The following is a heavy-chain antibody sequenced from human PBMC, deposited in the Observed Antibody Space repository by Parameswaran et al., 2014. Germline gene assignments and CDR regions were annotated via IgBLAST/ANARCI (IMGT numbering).Heavy chain of an antibody. V-gene: IGHV3-23*01. D-gene: IGHD3-16*02. CDR2: ISGSGGST. J-gene: IGHJ6*02. CDR3: ARGLYTYYYYGMDV. Sequence: VRQAPGKGLEWVSAISGSGGSTYYADSVKGRFTISRDNSKNTLYLQMNSLRAEDTAVYYCARGLYTYYYYGMDVWGQGTTVTVSS.